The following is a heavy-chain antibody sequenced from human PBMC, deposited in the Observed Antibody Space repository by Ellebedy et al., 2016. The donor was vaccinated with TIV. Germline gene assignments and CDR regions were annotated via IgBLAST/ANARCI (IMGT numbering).Heavy chain of an antibody. CDR1: GFSLNTSGMS. CDR2: IDWDDDT. Sequence: SGPTLVKPTQTLTLTCTFSGFSLNTSGMSVSWIRQPPGKALEWLARIDWDDDTYYRTSLKTRLTISKDTSKNQVVLTMTNMDPGDTATFYCARAIVAKVPYDYYYGMDVWGQGTTVSVSS. J-gene: IGHJ6*02. CDR3: ARAIVAKVPYDYYYGMDV. D-gene: IGHD5-12*01. V-gene: IGHV2-70*11.